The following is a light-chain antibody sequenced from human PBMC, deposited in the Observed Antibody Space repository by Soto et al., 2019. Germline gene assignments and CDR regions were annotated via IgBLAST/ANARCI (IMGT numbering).Light chain of an antibody. Sequence: QYALTQPASVSGSPGQSITISCSGTSNDVGSFNLVSWYQQHPGKVPKLMIYEATKRPSGVSNRFSGSKSGNTASMTISGLQAEDGADYYCCSYARSSTVVFGGGTKVTVL. CDR1: SNDVGSFNL. CDR2: EAT. V-gene: IGLV2-23*01. CDR3: CSYARSSTVV. J-gene: IGLJ2*01.